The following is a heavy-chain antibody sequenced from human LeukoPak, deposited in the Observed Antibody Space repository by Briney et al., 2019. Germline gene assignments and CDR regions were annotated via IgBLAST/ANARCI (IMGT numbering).Heavy chain of an antibody. CDR3: ARDSRDGYNYIDY. Sequence: SQTLSLTCTVSGGSISSGDYYWSWIRQPPGKGLEWIGYIYYSGSTYYNPSLKSRITISVDTSKNQFSLKLSSVTAVDTAVYYCARDSRDGYNYIDYWGQGTLVTVSS. CDR2: IYYSGST. V-gene: IGHV4-30-4*01. J-gene: IGHJ4*02. D-gene: IGHD5-24*01. CDR1: GGSISSGDYY.